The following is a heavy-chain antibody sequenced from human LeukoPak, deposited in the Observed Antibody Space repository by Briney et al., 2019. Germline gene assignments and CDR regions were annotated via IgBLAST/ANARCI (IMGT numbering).Heavy chain of an antibody. Sequence: GWALRLSCAASGFTFSSYSMNWVRQARGRGRDWFSSISSSSSYIYYADSVKGRFTISRDNAKKSLYMKMNSLRDDDTAVYYCARDGRVTVGATRYGYWGQGTLVTVSS. D-gene: IGHD1-26*01. V-gene: IGHV3-21*01. J-gene: IGHJ4*02. CDR2: ISSSSSYI. CDR1: GFTFSSYS. CDR3: ARDGRVTVGATRYGY.